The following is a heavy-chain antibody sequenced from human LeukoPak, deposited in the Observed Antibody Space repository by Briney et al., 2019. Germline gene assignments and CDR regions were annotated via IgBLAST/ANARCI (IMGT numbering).Heavy chain of an antibody. CDR3: AGGPSYYYVSSGPDY. CDR1: GFTFTSSA. Sequence: GASVKVPCKASGFTFTSSAVQWVRQARGQRLEWIGWIVVGSGNTNYAQKFQERVTITRDMSTSTANMDLSRLRSEDTAVYDCAGGPSYYYVSSGPDYWGEGTLVTLSS. V-gene: IGHV1-58*01. J-gene: IGHJ4*02. D-gene: IGHD3-22*01. CDR2: IVVGSGNT.